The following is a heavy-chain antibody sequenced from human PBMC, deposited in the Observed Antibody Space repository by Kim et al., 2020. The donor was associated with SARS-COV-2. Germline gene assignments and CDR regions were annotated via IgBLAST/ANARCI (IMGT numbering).Heavy chain of an antibody. CDR2: ISSSSSYI. CDR3: ARDQDRYSSGWLLYYYYGMDV. Sequence: GGSLRLSCAASGFTFSSYSMNWVRQAPGKGLEWVSSISSSSSYIYYADSVKGRFTISRDNAKNSLYLQMNSLRAEDTAVYYCARDQDRYSSGWLLYYYYGMDVWGQGTTVTVSS. J-gene: IGHJ6*02. V-gene: IGHV3-21*01. CDR1: GFTFSSYS. D-gene: IGHD6-19*01.